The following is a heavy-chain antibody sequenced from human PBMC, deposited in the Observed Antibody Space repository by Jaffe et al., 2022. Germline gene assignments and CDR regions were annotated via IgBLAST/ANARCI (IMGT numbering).Heavy chain of an antibody. Sequence: EVQLVESGGGLVKPGGSLRLSCAASGFTFSNAWMSWVRQAPGKGLEWVGRIKSKTDGGTTDYAAPVKGRFTISRDDSKNTLYLQMNSLKTEDTAVYYCTTDLERVTIFGVAGRGYYYYYMDVWGKGTTVTVSS. CDR1: GFTFSNAW. CDR2: IKSKTDGGTT. CDR3: TTDLERVTIFGVAGRGYYYYYMDV. V-gene: IGHV3-15*01. D-gene: IGHD3-3*01. J-gene: IGHJ6*03.